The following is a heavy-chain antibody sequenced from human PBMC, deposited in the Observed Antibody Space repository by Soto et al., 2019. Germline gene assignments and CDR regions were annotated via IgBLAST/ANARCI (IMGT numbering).Heavy chain of an antibody. Sequence: DSVWVSCKASGDTFTSYYMHWVRQAPGQGLEWMGIINPSGGSTSYAQKFQGRVTMTRDTSTSTVYMELSSLRSEDTAVYYCARARVQWTYSTDYCCPAPLVTLS. CDR3: ARARVQWTYSTDY. CDR1: GDTFTSYY. V-gene: IGHV1-46*01. J-gene: IGHJ4*02. CDR2: INPSGGST. D-gene: IGHD1-26*01.